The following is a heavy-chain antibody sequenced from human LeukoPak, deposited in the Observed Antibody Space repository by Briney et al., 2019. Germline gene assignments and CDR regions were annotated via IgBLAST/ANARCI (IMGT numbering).Heavy chain of an antibody. V-gene: IGHV4-39*01. J-gene: IGHJ4*02. D-gene: IGHD4-11*01. CDR2: IYYSGST. Sequence: SETLSLTCTVSGGSISSSSYYWGWIRQPPGKGLEWIGSIYYSGSTYYNPSLKSRVTISVDTSKNQFSLKLSSVTAADTAVYYCARQDLTVTNYWGQGTPVTVSS. CDR1: GGSISSSSYY. CDR3: ARQDLTVTNY.